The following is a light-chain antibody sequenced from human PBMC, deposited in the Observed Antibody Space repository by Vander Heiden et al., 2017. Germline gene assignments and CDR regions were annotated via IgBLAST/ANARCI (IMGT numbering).Light chain of an antibody. CDR3: HQYDRSPHT. CDR2: KAS. Sequence: DVQMTQSHSTLSASVGDRVTITCRASQPISEWVAWSQQKPGEPPNLLIYKASSLRSGVPSRFSGSGSGTEFALTITSLQPEDFATYYCHQYDRSPHTFGGGTKLEI. V-gene: IGKV1-5*03. J-gene: IGKJ4*01. CDR1: QPISEW.